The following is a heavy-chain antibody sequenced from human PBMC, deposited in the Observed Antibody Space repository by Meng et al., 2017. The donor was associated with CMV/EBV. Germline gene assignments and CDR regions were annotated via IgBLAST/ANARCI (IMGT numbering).Heavy chain of an antibody. CDR3: ARWGRWLQFFDY. V-gene: IGHV3-7*01. CDR2: IKQDGSEK. D-gene: IGHD5-24*01. Sequence: GESLKISCAASGFTFSSYWMSWVRQAPGKGLEWVANIKQDGSEKYYVDSVKGRFTISRDNAKNSLYLQMNSLRAEDTAVYYCARWGRWLQFFDYWGQGTLVTVSS. J-gene: IGHJ4*02. CDR1: GFTFSSYW.